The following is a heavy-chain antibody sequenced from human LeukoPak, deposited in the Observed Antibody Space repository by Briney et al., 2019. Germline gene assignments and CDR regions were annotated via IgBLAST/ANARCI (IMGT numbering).Heavy chain of an antibody. D-gene: IGHD6-13*01. CDR3: ARYSSSWYGGGY. CDR1: GYTFTGYY. V-gene: IGHV1-2*02. CDR2: INPNSGGA. Sequence: ASVKVSCKASGYTFTGYYMHWVRQAHGQGLEWMGWINPNSGGANYAQKFQGRVTMTRDTSISTAYMELSRLRSDDTAVYYCARYSSSWYGGGYWGQGTLVTVSS. J-gene: IGHJ4*02.